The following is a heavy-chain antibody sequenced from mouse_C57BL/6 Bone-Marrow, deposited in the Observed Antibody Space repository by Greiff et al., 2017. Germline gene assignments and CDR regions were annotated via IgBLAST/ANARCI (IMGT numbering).Heavy chain of an antibody. J-gene: IGHJ2*01. D-gene: IGHD4-1*01. Sequence: QVQLQQPGAELVKPGASVKMSCKASGYTFTSYWITWVKQRPGQGLERIGDIYPTSGRTNYNENFKSKAILTVDTSSTTAYMQLSSLTSEDSAVFYCARSGPLGRSFDYWGQGTTLTVSS. V-gene: IGHV1-55*01. CDR1: GYTFTSYW. CDR2: IYPTSGRT. CDR3: ARSGPLGRSFDY.